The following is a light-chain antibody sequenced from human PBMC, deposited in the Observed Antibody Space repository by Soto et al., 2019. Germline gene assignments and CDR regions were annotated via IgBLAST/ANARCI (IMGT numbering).Light chain of an antibody. CDR1: SANIGNND. V-gene: IGLV1-51*01. CDR3: GTWDNRVSAGV. Sequence: QSVLTQPPSVSAAPGQTVTISCSGSSANIGNNDVSWYQQLPGTAPKLLIYDNNKRPSGIPDRFSGSKSGTSATLGITGLQTGDEADYYCGTWDNRVSAGVFGGGTKLTVL. J-gene: IGLJ3*02. CDR2: DNN.